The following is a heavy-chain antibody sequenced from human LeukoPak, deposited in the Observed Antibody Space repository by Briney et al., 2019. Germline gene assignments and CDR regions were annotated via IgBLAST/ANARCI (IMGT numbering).Heavy chain of an antibody. D-gene: IGHD2-21*01. Sequence: LTGGSLRLSCAASGFTVSTNYMSWVRQAPGKGLEWVSAISGSGGRSYYADSVKGRFTISRDNSKNTVYLQMNSLRAEDTAVYSCAKDYAYQLLSHFDYWGQGTLVTVSS. J-gene: IGHJ4*02. CDR3: AKDYAYQLLSHFDY. CDR1: GFTVSTNY. CDR2: ISGSGGRS. V-gene: IGHV3-23*01.